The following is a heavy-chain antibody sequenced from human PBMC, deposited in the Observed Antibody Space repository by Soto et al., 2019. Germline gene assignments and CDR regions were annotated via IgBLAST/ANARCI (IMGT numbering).Heavy chain of an antibody. CDR2: ISSTTNYI. J-gene: IGHJ4*02. CDR3: ARESEDLTSNFDY. Sequence: GSLRLSCTGSGFPFDDFAINWVRQAPGKGLEWVSSISSTTNYIYYGDSMKGRFTISRDNAKNSLYLEMNSLRAEDTAVYYCARESEDLTSNFDYWGQGTLVTVSS. V-gene: IGHV3-21*06. CDR1: GFPFDDFA.